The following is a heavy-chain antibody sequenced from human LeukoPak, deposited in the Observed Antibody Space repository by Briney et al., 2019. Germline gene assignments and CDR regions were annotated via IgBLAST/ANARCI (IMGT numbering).Heavy chain of an antibody. J-gene: IGHJ4*02. CDR3: AREILAPGKTHDY. Sequence: GGSLRLSCAASGFSFSTYSMNWVRQAPGKGLEWVSSTSRNSRYIYYADSMRGRFTISRDNAKNTLFLQINSLRAEDTAVYYCAREILAPGKTHDYWGQGTLVTVSS. V-gene: IGHV3-21*01. CDR2: TSRNSRYI. CDR1: GFSFSTYS.